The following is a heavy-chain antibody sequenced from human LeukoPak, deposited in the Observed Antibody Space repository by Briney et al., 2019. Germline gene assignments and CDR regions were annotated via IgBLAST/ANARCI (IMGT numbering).Heavy chain of an antibody. V-gene: IGHV1-69*06. CDR3: AREDDSSGYYPMQFDY. D-gene: IGHD3-22*01. J-gene: IGHJ4*02. Sequence: SVKVSCKASGGTFSSYAISWVRQAPGQGLEWMGGIIPIFGTANYAQKFQGRVTITADKSTSTAYMELSSLRSEDTAVYYCAREDDSSGYYPMQFDYWGQGTLVTVSS. CDR2: IIPIFGTA. CDR1: GGTFSSYA.